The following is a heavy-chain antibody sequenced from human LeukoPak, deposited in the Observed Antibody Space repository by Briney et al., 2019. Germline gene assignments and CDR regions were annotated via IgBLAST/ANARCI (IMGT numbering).Heavy chain of an antibody. V-gene: IGHV4-39*07. Sequence: PSETLSLTCTVSGGSISSSSYYWGWIRQPPGKGLEWIGSIYYSGSTYYNPSLKSRVTMSVDTSKNQFSLKLSSVTAADTAFYYCAGLYYYDSSGFDPWGQGTLVTVSS. D-gene: IGHD3-22*01. CDR1: GGSISSSSYY. J-gene: IGHJ5*02. CDR3: AGLYYYDSSGFDP. CDR2: IYYSGST.